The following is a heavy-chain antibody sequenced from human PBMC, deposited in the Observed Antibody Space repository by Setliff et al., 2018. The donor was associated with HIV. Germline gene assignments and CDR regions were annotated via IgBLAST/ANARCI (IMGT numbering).Heavy chain of an antibody. D-gene: IGHD3-9*01. CDR2: IFYTGST. Sequence: SETLSLTCSVSGGSISSSTYYWGWIRQPPGKGLEWIGDIFYTGSTYYNPSLKSRVTISSDTSKNLFSLKLTTVTAADAAVYYCTRDTGYILSGYRPHWYFDLWGRGTLVTVS. CDR1: GGSISSSTYY. J-gene: IGHJ2*01. V-gene: IGHV4-39*07. CDR3: TRDTGYILSGYRPHWYFDL.